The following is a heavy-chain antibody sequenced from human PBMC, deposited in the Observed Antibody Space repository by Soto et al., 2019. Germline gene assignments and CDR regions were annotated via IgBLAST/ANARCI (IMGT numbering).Heavy chain of an antibody. CDR1: GFTFSNYP. Sequence: QVHLAESGGGVVQPGRSLRLSCAASGFTFSNYPMNWVRQAPGKGLEWVAVISYDGNTKHYADSVKGRCTISRDNPSNTLSLQMNSLRVEDTAVYYCTREVSLGVAAAGYVDSWGQGAQVTVSS. CDR2: ISYDGNTK. V-gene: IGHV3-30*04. CDR3: TREVSLGVAAAGYVDS. D-gene: IGHD6-25*01. J-gene: IGHJ4*02.